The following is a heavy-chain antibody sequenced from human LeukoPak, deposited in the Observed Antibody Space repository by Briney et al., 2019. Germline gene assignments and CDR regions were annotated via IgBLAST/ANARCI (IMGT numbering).Heavy chain of an antibody. V-gene: IGHV3-30-3*01. J-gene: IGHJ4*02. CDR3: ARDLLPITGTSDY. CDR2: ISYDGSYK. CDR1: GFTFSSYA. D-gene: IGHD1-7*01. Sequence: GGSLRLSCAASGFTFSSYAMHWVRQAPGKGLEWVAVISYDGSYKYYADSVKGRFTISRDNSKNTLYLQMNSLRAEDTAVYYCARDLLPITGTSDYWAREPWSPSPQ.